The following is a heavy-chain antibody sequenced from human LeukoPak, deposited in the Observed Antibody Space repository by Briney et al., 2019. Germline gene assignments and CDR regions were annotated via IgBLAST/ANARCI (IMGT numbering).Heavy chain of an antibody. V-gene: IGHV3-48*04. D-gene: IGHD6-6*01. Sequence: GGSLRLSCAASGFTFSSFSMNWVRQAPGKGLEWVSYISSGSSTIYYADSVKGRFTISRDNAKNSLYLQMNSLRAEDTAVYYCARVGSYSSSFDYWGQGTLVTVSS. J-gene: IGHJ4*02. CDR1: GFTFSSFS. CDR2: ISSGSSTI. CDR3: ARVGSYSSSFDY.